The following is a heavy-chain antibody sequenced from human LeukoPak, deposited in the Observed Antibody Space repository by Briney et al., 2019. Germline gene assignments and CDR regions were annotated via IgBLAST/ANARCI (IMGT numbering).Heavy chain of an antibody. CDR1: GFTFSNYA. CDR2: ISYDGRNK. Sequence: GGSLRLSCAASGFTFSNYAMHWVRQAPGKGLEWMSVISYDGRNKYFADSVKGRFTLSRDNSKNSLYLQMNSLRAEDTAVYYCVGGDYWGQGTLVTVSS. V-gene: IGHV3-30*04. CDR3: VGGDY. J-gene: IGHJ4*02.